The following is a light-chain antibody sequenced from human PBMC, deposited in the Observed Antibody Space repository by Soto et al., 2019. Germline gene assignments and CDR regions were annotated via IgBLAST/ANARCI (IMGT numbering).Light chain of an antibody. J-gene: IGKJ1*01. CDR2: AAS. V-gene: IGKV1-39*01. CDR1: QSISSY. CDR3: QQSYSTPWT. Sequence: DIQMTQSPSSLSASVGDRGTITCRASQSISSYLNWYQQKPGKAPKLLIYAASSLQSGVPSRFSGNGSGTDFTLTISSLPPEDFATYYCQQSYSTPWTFGQGTKVEIK.